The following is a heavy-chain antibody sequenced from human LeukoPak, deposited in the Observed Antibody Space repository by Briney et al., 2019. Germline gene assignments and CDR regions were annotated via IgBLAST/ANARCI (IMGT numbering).Heavy chain of an antibody. CDR2: IYYSGST. V-gene: IGHV4-39*01. Sequence: SETLSLTCTVSGGSISSSSYYWGWIRQPPGKGLEWIGSIYYSGSTYYNPSLKSRVTISVDTSKNQFSLKLSSVTAADTAVYYCARRECGDCYLSGSFDYWGQGTLVTVSS. CDR3: ARRECGDCYLSGSFDY. J-gene: IGHJ4*02. CDR1: GGSISSSSYY. D-gene: IGHD2-21*01.